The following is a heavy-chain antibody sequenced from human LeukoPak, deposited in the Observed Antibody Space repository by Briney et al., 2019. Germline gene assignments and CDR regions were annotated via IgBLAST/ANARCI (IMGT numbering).Heavy chain of an antibody. D-gene: IGHD3-9*01. CDR1: GFTVSSIY. Sequence: GSLRLSCAASGFTVSSIYMTWVRQAPGKGLEWVSVICSGGSTYYADSVKGRFTISRDKSKNTLYLQMNSLRAEDTAVYYCGSGYYDVLTGHAYWGQGTLVTVSS. V-gene: IGHV3-53*01. J-gene: IGHJ4*02. CDR3: GSGYYDVLTGHAY. CDR2: ICSGGST.